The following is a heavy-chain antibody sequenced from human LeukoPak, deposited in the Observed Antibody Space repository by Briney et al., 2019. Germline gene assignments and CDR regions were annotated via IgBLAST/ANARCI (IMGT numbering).Heavy chain of an antibody. CDR2: IYHSGST. V-gene: IGHV4-59*12. Sequence: SETLSLTCTVSGVSISSYYWSWIRQPPGKGLEWIGYIYHSGSTNYNPSLKSRVTISVDTSKNQFSLKLSSVTAADAAVYYCANGSGWPPDFDCWGQGTLVTVSS. CDR1: GVSISSYY. D-gene: IGHD6-19*01. J-gene: IGHJ4*02. CDR3: ANGSGWPPDFDC.